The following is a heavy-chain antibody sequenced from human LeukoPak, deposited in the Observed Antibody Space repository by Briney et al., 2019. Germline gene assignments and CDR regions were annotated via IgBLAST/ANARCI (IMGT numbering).Heavy chain of an antibody. Sequence: SETLSLTCTVSGGSISSYYWGWFRQPAGEGLEWIGRIYSSGSPNYNPSFKSRVTLSVDTSKNQFTLKLSSVTAADTAVYYCAKSITMAPNYYYGMDVWGQGTTVTVSS. CDR3: AKSITMAPNYYYGMDV. D-gene: IGHD3-10*01. CDR2: IYSSGSP. J-gene: IGHJ6*02. V-gene: IGHV4-4*07. CDR1: GGSISSYY.